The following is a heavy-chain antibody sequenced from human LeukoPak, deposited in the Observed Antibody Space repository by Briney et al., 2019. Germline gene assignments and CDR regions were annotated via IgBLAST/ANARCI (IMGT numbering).Heavy chain of an antibody. CDR1: GYTFTGYY. CDR3: ASLELYYDSSGYYWFLDY. J-gene: IGHJ4*02. CDR2: INPNSGGT. Sequence: ASVKVSCRASGYTFTGYYMHWVRQAPGQGLEWMGWINPNSGGTNYAQKFQGRVTMTRDTSISTAYMELSRLRSDDTAVYYCASLELYYDSSGYYWFLDYWGQGTLVTVSS. D-gene: IGHD3-22*01. V-gene: IGHV1-2*02.